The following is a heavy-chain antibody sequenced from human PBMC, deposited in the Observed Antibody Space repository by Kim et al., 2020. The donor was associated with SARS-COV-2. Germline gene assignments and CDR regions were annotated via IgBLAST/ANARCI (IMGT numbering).Heavy chain of an antibody. V-gene: IGHV3-30*18. D-gene: IGHD1-26*01. CDR1: GFTFSNYA. CDR3: AKGGRDSGSYYFDY. Sequence: GGSLRLSCAASGFTFSNYAMHWVRQAPGKGLEWVAVISYDGSNKYYADSVKGRFTISRDNSKNTLYLQMNSLRAEDTAVYYCAKGGRDSGSYYFDYWGQG. CDR2: ISYDGSNK. J-gene: IGHJ4*02.